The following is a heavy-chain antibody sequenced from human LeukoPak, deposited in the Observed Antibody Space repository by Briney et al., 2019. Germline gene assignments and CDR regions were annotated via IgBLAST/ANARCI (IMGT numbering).Heavy chain of an antibody. Sequence: SETLSLTCTVSGVSVSSYYWNWIRQPPGKGLEWIGYIYYSGSTNYNPSLKSRVTISVDTSKNHFSLKLSSVTAADTAVYYCARVQGGLNYYYMDVWGKGTTVTVSS. CDR3: ARVQGGLNYYYMDV. CDR1: GVSVSSYY. J-gene: IGHJ6*03. D-gene: IGHD3-16*01. V-gene: IGHV4-59*02. CDR2: IYYSGST.